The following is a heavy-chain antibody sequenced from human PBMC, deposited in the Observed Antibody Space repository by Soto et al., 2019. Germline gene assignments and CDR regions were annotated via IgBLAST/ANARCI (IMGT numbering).Heavy chain of an antibody. D-gene: IGHD3-10*01. CDR3: ARDLIWDYYGSGSYSGRYMDV. CDR1: GFTVSSNY. J-gene: IGHJ6*03. Sequence: GGSLRLSCAASGFTVSSNYMSWVRQAPGKGLEWVSVIYSGGSTYYADSVKGRFTISRDNSKNTLYLQMNSLGAEDTAVYYCARDLIWDYYGSGSYSGRYMDVWGKGTTVTVSS. CDR2: IYSGGST. V-gene: IGHV3-66*01.